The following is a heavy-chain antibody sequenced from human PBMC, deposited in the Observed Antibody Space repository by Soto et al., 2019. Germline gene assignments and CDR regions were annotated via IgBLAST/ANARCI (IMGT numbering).Heavy chain of an antibody. CDR1: GFTFSNYA. V-gene: IGHV3-30-3*01. J-gene: IGHJ4*02. CDR3: AKDRSHSSYPYFNY. CDR2: ISYDGSHK. D-gene: IGHD2-2*01. Sequence: QVQLVESGGGVVQPGRSLRLSCAASGFTFSNYAMHWVRQAPGKGLEWVAVISYDGSHKYYADSVKGRFTISRHNSKNTVYLQMNSLRAEDTAMYYCAKDRSHSSYPYFNYCGQGTLVTVTS.